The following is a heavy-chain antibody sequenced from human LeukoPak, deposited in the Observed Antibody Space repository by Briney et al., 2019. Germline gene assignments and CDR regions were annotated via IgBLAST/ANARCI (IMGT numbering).Heavy chain of an antibody. CDR2: INSDGSST. CDR1: GFTFSSYW. Sequence: GGSLRLSCAASGFTFSSYWMHWVRQAPGKGLVWVSRINSDGSSTSYADSVKGRFTISRDNAKNTLYLQMNSLRAEDTSVYYCATVRGGSGTYYNDYWGQGTLVTVSS. D-gene: IGHD3-10*01. V-gene: IGHV3-74*01. J-gene: IGHJ4*02. CDR3: ATVRGGSGTYYNDY.